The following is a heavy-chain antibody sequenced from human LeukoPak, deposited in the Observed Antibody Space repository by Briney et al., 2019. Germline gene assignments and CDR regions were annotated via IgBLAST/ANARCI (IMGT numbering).Heavy chain of an antibody. D-gene: IGHD3-10*01. CDR3: AREIRGALRYYGMDV. CDR2: IYSGGST. Sequence: PGGSLRLSCAASGFTVSSNYMSWVRQAPGKGLEWVSVIYSGGSTYYADSVKGRFTISRDNSKNTLYLQMNSLRAEDTAVYYCAREIRGALRYYGMDVWGQGTTVTVSS. V-gene: IGHV3-66*01. J-gene: IGHJ6*02. CDR1: GFTVSSNY.